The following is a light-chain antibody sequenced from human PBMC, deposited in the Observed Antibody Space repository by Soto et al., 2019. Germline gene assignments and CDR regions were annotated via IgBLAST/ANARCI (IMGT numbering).Light chain of an antibody. J-gene: IGLJ1*01. Sequence: QSVLAKPASVSGSPGHSITISCTGTSSHVWAYDAVSWYPQHPGKAPQVIIYRCTKRRSGVSTRCSGSVSGNTASLTVSGLQAEDEAEYFCCYSASESTYVFGTGTKVTVL. CDR2: RCT. CDR1: SSHVWAYDA. CDR3: CYSASESTYV. V-gene: IGLV2-23*01.